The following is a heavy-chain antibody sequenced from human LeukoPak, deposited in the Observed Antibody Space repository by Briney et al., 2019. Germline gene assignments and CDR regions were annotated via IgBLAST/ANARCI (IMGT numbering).Heavy chain of an antibody. V-gene: IGHV3-11*04. D-gene: IGHD3-22*01. CDR3: ARAKTFYYDSSGYLSI. J-gene: IGHJ3*02. CDR2: ISSSGSTI. Sequence: GGSLRLSCAASGFTFSDYYMSWIRQAPGKGLEWVSYISSSGSTIYYADSVKGRFTISRDNAKSSLYLQMNSLRAEDTAVYYCARAKTFYYDSSGYLSIWGQGTMVTVSS. CDR1: GFTFSDYY.